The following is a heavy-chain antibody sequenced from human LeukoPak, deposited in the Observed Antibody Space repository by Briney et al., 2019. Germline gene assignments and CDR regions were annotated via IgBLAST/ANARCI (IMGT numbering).Heavy chain of an antibody. CDR3: ARDESRGPYYFDN. CDR2: ISAYNGSR. Sequence: VSVKVSCKASGYTFSSYGISWVRQVPGQGLEWMGWISAYNGSRNYAQNLQGRVTMTTDTSTSTAYMELRTLRSDDTAVYYCARDESRGPYYFDNWGQGTLVTVSS. CDR1: GYTFSSYG. J-gene: IGHJ4*02. V-gene: IGHV1-18*01.